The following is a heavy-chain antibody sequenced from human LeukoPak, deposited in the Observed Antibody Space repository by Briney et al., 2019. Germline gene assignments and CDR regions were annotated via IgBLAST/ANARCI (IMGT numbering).Heavy chain of an antibody. CDR3: ARDLFGVRGANDY. D-gene: IGHD3-10*01. CDR1: GFTFSSYE. J-gene: IGHJ4*02. Sequence: TGGSLRLSCAASGFTFSSYEMNWVRQAPGKGLEWISFISSGGNDIYYADSVEGRFTISRDNTKNSLYLQVNSLRDEDTAVYYCARDLFGVRGANDYWGQGTLVTVSS. V-gene: IGHV3-48*03. CDR2: ISSGGNDI.